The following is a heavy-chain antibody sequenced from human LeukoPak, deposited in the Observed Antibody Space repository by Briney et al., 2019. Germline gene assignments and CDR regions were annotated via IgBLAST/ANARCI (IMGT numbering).Heavy chain of an antibody. D-gene: IGHD3-22*01. J-gene: IGHJ4*02. CDR1: GFTFSSYA. Sequence: GGSLRLSCAASGFTFSSYAMSWVRQAPGKGLEWVSAISGSGGSTYYADSVKGRFTISRDNSKNTLYLQMNSLRAEDTAVYYCAKLGSSGYYYRLVDYWGQGTLVTVSS. CDR3: AKLGSSGYYYRLVDY. V-gene: IGHV3-23*01. CDR2: ISGSGGST.